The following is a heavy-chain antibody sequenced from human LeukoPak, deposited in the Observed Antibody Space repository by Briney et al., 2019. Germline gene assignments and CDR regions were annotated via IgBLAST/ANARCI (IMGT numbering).Heavy chain of an antibody. CDR1: GFTFSSYA. Sequence: PGGSLRLSCAASGFTFSSYAMSWVRQAPGKGLECVAIIKPDGSESYYGDSVKGRFTISRDNAKDSLYLQMKSLRAEDTAVYYCARDLTMIVPGAFDIWGHGTTVIVSS. J-gene: IGHJ3*02. CDR2: IKPDGSES. CDR3: ARDLTMIVPGAFDI. D-gene: IGHD3-22*01. V-gene: IGHV3-7*01.